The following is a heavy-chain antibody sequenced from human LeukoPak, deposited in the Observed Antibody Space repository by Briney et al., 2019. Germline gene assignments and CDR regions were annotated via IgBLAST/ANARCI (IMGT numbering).Heavy chain of an antibody. CDR2: IYPGDSDT. J-gene: IGHJ4*02. CDR3: ARHRSAAAGTFWFDY. CDR1: GYSFSSYW. D-gene: IGHD6-13*01. V-gene: IGHV5-51*01. Sequence: GESLKISCKGSGYSFSSYWIGWVRQMPGKGLEWMGIIYPGDSDTTYSPSFQGQVTISADKSISTAYLQWSSLKASGTAMYYCARHRSAAAGTFWFDYWGQGTLVTVSS.